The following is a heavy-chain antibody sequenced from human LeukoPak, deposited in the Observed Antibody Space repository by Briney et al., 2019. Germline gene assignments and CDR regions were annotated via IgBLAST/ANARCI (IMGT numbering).Heavy chain of an antibody. Sequence: PGRSLRLSCAASGFTFDDYAMHWVRQAPGKGLEWVSGISWNSGTIGYADSVKGRFTISRDNAKNSLYLQMDSLRAEDTALYYCARVVGSNSFDYWGQGTLVTVSS. CDR3: ARVVGSNSFDY. D-gene: IGHD4-11*01. J-gene: IGHJ4*02. CDR2: ISWNSGTI. CDR1: GFTFDDYA. V-gene: IGHV3-9*01.